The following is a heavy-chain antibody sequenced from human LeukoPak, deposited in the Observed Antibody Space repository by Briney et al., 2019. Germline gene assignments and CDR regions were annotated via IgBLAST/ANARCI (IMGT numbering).Heavy chain of an antibody. CDR3: ARDDRDDGNFDY. V-gene: IGHV3-21*01. Sequence: GGCLRLSCAASGFTFSSHSVESVRQAPGKGLGWVSSISSSSSYIYHADSVKAPFNISRDKAKNSLYLQMNSLRAEDTAVYYCARDDRDDGNFDYWGQGTLVTVSS. CDR1: GFTFSSHS. J-gene: IGHJ4*02. D-gene: IGHD3-10*01. CDR2: ISSSSSYI.